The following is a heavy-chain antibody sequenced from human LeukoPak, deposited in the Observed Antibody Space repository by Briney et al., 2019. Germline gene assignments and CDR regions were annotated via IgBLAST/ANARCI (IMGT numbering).Heavy chain of an antibody. D-gene: IGHD1-7*01. CDR3: ARGGNIWNYRSYFDY. J-gene: IGHJ4*02. Sequence: GGALRLSCAASGFTFSNYGMPWVRQAPGKGLGWVAVISKDGSDKYYTDSVKGRVTISRDNSKNTLYLQMNSLRAEDTAVYFCARGGNIWNYRSYFDYRGQGTLVTVS. CDR1: GFTFSNYG. V-gene: IGHV3-30*03. CDR2: ISKDGSDK.